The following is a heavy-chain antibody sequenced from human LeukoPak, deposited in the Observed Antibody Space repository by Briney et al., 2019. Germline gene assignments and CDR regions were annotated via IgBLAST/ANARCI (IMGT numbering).Heavy chain of an antibody. CDR3: VQTTGWLGFEL. V-gene: IGHV4-4*09. CDR2: IYNGVPT. J-gene: IGHJ5*02. D-gene: IGHD6-19*01. Sequence: SDTLSLIRTTSGVSISRFYCNWVRQPPGKGLEWIGNIYNGVPTFFNPSLKRRVTISVETSKGQFSLHLASVTAEDTAVYYCVQTTGWLGFELWGQGLLVTVSS. CDR1: GVSISRFY.